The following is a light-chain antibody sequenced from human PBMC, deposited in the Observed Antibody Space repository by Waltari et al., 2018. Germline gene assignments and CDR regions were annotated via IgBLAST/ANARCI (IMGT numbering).Light chain of an antibody. J-gene: IGLJ2*01. CDR1: SSNIGSNY. V-gene: IGLV1-47*01. CDR3: AAWDDSLSGREVV. CDR2: RNN. Sequence: QSVLTQPPSASGTPGQRVTISCSGSSSNIGSNYVYWYQQLPGTAPKLLIYRNNRRPSGVPDRFSGSKSGTSASLAISGLRSEDEADYYCAAWDDSLSGREVVFGGGTKLTVL.